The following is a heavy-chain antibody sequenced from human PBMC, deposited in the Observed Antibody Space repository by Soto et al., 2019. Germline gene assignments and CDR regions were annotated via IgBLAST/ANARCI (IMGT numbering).Heavy chain of an antibody. CDR3: ARDSHYRSSTSCYGRFDY. D-gene: IGHD2-2*01. CDR2: IHHSGST. V-gene: IGHV4-61*08. Sequence: SETLSLTCAVSGGSISSGGYPWSWLRQPQGKGLEWIGYIHHSGSTNYNPSLKSRVTISVDTSKNQFSLKLSSVTAADTAVYYCARDSHYRSSTSCYGRFDYWGQGTLVTVSS. CDR1: GGSISSGGYP. J-gene: IGHJ4*02.